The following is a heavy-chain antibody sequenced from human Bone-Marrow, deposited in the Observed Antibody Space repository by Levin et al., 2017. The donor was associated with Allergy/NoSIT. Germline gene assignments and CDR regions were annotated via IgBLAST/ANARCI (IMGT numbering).Heavy chain of an antibody. V-gene: IGHV3-21*01. CDR2: ISSSSSYI. J-gene: IGHJ6*03. Sequence: MPGGSLRLSCAASGFTFSSYSMNWVRQAPGKGLEWVSSISSSSSYIYYADSVKGRFTISRDNAKNSLYLQMNSLRAEDTAVYYCARDRGLYYYMDVWGKGTTVTVSS. CDR1: GFTFSSYS. D-gene: IGHD3-10*01. CDR3: ARDRGLYYYMDV.